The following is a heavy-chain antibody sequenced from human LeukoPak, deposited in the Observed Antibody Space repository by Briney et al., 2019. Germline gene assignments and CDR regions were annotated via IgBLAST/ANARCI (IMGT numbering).Heavy chain of an antibody. D-gene: IGHD2/OR15-2a*01. CDR3: ARINAVIGGNAFDI. Sequence: KPSETLSLTCTVSGGSISSYYWSWIRQPPGKGLEWIGHIYYSGSTNYNPSPKSRVTISLDRSKDQFSLKLSSVTAADTAVYYCARINAVIGGNAFDIWGQGTMVTVSS. CDR2: IYYSGST. V-gene: IGHV4-59*01. CDR1: GGSISSYY. J-gene: IGHJ3*02.